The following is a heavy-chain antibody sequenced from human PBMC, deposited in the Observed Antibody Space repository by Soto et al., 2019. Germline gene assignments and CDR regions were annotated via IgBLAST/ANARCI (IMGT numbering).Heavy chain of an antibody. J-gene: IGHJ5*02. CDR1: GFTFSNHG. V-gene: IGHV3-30*03. Sequence: QVQLVESGGGVVQPGRSLRLSCVASGFTFSNHGMHWVRQAPGKGLEWVAVISFEGSIKYYPDSVKGRFTISRDDSKNTVYLQMNSLRAEDTAVYFCARDSGVGSCSGGSCYTSNWFDPWGQGTLVTVSS. CDR3: ARDSGVGSCSGGSCYTSNWFDP. D-gene: IGHD2-15*01. CDR2: ISFEGSIK.